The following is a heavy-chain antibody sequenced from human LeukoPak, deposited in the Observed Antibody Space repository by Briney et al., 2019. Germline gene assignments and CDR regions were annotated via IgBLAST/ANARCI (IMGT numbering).Heavy chain of an antibody. V-gene: IGHV1-69*13. J-gene: IGHJ4*02. CDR1: GGTLSSYA. CDR2: IIPIFGTA. CDR3: ASARDGSETFDY. Sequence: SVKVSFKASGGTLSSYAISWVRQAPGQGLEWMGGIIPIFGTANYAQKFQGRVTITADESTSTAYMELSSLRSEDTAVYYCASARDGSETFDYWGQGTLVTVSS. D-gene: IGHD1-14*01.